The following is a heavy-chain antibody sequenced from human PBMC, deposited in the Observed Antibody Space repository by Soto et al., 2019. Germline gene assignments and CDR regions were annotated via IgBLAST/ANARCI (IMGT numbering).Heavy chain of an antibody. CDR1: GFTFNYYR. V-gene: IGHV3-74*01. Sequence: EVQLVESEGGLVQRGGSLRLSCAASGFTFNYYRMHWVRQAPGQGLVWVAHIQSDGSRTTYADSVKGRFTISRDNAKNTMYLQMNSLRAEDTAVYYCARGDLGGFDLWGQGTTVTVSS. CDR2: IQSDGSRT. J-gene: IGHJ3*01. CDR3: ARGDLGGFDL. D-gene: IGHD2-21*02.